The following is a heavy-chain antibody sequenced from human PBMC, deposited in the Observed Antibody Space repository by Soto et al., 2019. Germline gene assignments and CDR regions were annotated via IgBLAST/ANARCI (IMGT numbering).Heavy chain of an antibody. J-gene: IGHJ4*02. CDR2: VSIGGST. Sequence: DVQLLESGGGLVQPEGSLRLSCAASGFTFSSYAMGWVRQGPGKGLEWVAVVSIGGSTHYADSVRGRLTISRDNSKNTLSLQMNSLTAEDTAVDFCAKRRGAGGHFDYWGQGALVTVSS. CDR1: GFTFSSYA. D-gene: IGHD2-15*01. V-gene: IGHV3-23*01. CDR3: AKRRGAGGHFDY.